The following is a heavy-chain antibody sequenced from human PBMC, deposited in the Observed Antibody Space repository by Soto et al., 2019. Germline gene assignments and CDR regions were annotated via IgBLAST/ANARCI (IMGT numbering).Heavy chain of an antibody. CDR2: ISAYNGNT. Sequence: QVQLVQSGAEVKKPGASVKVSCKASGYTFPSYGISWVRQAPGQGLEWMGWISAYNGNTNYAQKLQGRVTMTTDTSTSTAYMELRSLRSDDTAVYYCARDQYYYGSGSSNNWFDPWGQGTLVTVSS. D-gene: IGHD3-10*01. CDR3: ARDQYYYGSGSSNNWFDP. V-gene: IGHV1-18*01. J-gene: IGHJ5*02. CDR1: GYTFPSYG.